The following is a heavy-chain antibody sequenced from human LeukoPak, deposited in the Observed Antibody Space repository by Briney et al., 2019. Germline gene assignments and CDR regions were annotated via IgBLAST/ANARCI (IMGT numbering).Heavy chain of an antibody. CDR2: IYTSGST. Sequence: PSETLSLTCTVSGGSISSYCWSWIRQPAGKGLEWIGRIYTSGSTNYNPSLKSRVTMSVDTSKNQFSLKLSSVTAADTAVYYCATLDTQAAAVIIGWGQGTLVTVSS. V-gene: IGHV4-4*07. J-gene: IGHJ4*02. CDR1: GGSISSYC. D-gene: IGHD6-13*01. CDR3: ATLDTQAAAVIIG.